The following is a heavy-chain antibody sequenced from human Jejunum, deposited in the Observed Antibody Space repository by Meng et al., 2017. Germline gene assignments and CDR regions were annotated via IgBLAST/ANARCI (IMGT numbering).Heavy chain of an antibody. CDR2: IHYIGSA. Sequence: QVQLQESGPGLVKPSQTLSLTCTVSGGSISGGDYYWSWIRQPPGEGLEWIGYIHYIGSAFFHPSFKSRAAISVDTSNNQFSLKLNSVTAGDTAVYYCARERWEYYESSGFDSWGQGTLVTVSS. D-gene: IGHD3-22*01. CDR1: GGSISGGDYY. V-gene: IGHV4-30-4*01. CDR3: ARERWEYYESSGFDS. J-gene: IGHJ4*01.